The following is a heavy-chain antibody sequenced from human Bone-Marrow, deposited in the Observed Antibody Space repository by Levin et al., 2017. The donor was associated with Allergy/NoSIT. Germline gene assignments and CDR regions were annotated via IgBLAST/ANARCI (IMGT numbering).Heavy chain of an antibody. CDR2: IIPIFGTA. J-gene: IGHJ4*02. V-gene: IGHV1-69*06. CDR1: GGTFSSYA. D-gene: IGHD3-3*01. Sequence: ASVKVSCKASGGTFSSYAISWVRQAPGQGLEWMGGIIPIFGTANYAQKFQGRVTITADKSTSTAYMEMRSLRSEDTAVYYCARAHKHYDFWSGYMYYFDYWGQGTLVTVS. CDR3: ARAHKHYDFWSGYMYYFDY.